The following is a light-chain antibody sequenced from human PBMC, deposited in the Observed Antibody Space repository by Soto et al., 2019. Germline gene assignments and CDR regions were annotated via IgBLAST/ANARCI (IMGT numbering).Light chain of an antibody. J-gene: IGKJ2*01. V-gene: IGKV1-39*01. CDR3: QQSYRTPYT. Sequence: DIQMTQSPSSLSASVGDRVTITCRASQRISNYLNWYQQKPGKAPKLLIYAASSLQSGVPSRFSGSGSGTDFTLTISSLQPEDSATYYCQQSYRTPYTLGQGTKLEIK. CDR1: QRISNY. CDR2: AAS.